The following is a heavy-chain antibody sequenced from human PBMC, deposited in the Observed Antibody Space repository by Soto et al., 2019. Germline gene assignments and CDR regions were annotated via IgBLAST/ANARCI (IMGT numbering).Heavy chain of an antibody. V-gene: IGHV5-51*01. J-gene: IGHJ4*02. D-gene: IGHD5-12*01. Sequence: GESLKISCKGFDYTFAAYWIGWVRQVPGKGLEWMGVINPRDSDTRYSPSFQGQVTISADKSISTAYLQWSSLKASDTAMYYCARLRRDGYNLDYWGQGTLVTVSS. CDR3: ARLRRDGYNLDY. CDR1: DYTFAAYW. CDR2: INPRDSDT.